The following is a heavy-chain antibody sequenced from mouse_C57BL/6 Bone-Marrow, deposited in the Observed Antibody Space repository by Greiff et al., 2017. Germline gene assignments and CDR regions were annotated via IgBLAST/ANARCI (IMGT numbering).Heavy chain of an antibody. J-gene: IGHJ4*01. Sequence: QVQLQQPGPELVKPGASVKLSCKASGYTITSYDINWVKQRPGQGLEWIGWIYPRDGSTKYNEKFKGKATLTVDTSSSTAYMELHSLTSEDSAVYFCAKNWDRYYYAMDYWGQGTSVTVSS. CDR2: IYPRDGST. CDR1: GYTITSYD. V-gene: IGHV1-85*01. CDR3: AKNWDRYYYAMDY. D-gene: IGHD4-1*01.